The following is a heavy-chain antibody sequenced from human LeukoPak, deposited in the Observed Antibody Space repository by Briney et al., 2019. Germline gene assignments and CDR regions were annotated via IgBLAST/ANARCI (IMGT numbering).Heavy chain of an antibody. D-gene: IGHD6-19*01. J-gene: IGHJ4*02. Sequence: GGSLRLSCVASGFTFGDYWMTWVRQAPGKGPQWVANIKQDGSEKYYVDSVKGRFTISRDNAENSLFLQMNSLRAGDTAVYYCARDPLSGWPDYWGQGTLVTVSS. CDR1: GFTFGDYW. CDR3: ARDPLSGWPDY. CDR2: IKQDGSEK. V-gene: IGHV3-7*01.